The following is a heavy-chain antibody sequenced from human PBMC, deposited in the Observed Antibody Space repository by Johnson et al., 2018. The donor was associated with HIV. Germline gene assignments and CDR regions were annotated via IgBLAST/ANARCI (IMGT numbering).Heavy chain of an antibody. CDR3: ARDTSYGYERGAFDI. CDR1: GFTFSSYG. Sequence: QVQLVESGGGLVQPGGSLRLSCAASGFTFSSYGMHWVRQAPGKGLEWVAVIWYDGSNKYYADSVKGRFTISRDNSKNTLYLQMNSLRAEDTAVYYCARDTSYGYERGAFDIWGQGTMVTVSS. D-gene: IGHD3-16*01. V-gene: IGHV3-33*01. J-gene: IGHJ3*02. CDR2: IWYDGSNK.